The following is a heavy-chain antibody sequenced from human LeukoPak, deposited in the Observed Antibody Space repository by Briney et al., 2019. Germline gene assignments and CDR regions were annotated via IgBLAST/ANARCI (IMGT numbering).Heavy chain of an antibody. CDR3: ARSSYYGSGSYYWGYYYYYYMDV. D-gene: IGHD3-10*01. V-gene: IGHV3-21*01. CDR1: GFTFSSYS. J-gene: IGHJ6*03. Sequence: TGGSLRLSCAASGFTFSSYSMNWVRQAPGKGLEGVSSISSSSSYIYYADSVKGRFTISRDNANNSLYLQMNSLRSEDTAVYYCARSSYYGSGSYYWGYYYYYYMDVWGKGTTVTVSS. CDR2: ISSSSSYI.